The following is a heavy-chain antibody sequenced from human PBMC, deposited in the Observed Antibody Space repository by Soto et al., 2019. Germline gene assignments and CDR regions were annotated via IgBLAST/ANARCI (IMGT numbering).Heavy chain of an antibody. J-gene: IGHJ5*02. Sequence: SVKVSCKASGGTFSSYTIGWVRQAPGQGLEWMGRIIPILGIANYAQKFRGRVTITADKSTSTASLELSSLRSEDTAVYYWARGFAVPGGHWFDPWGQGTLVTVSS. D-gene: IGHD1-26*01. CDR1: GGTFSSYT. CDR2: IIPILGIA. V-gene: IGHV1-69*02. CDR3: ARGFAVPGGHWFDP.